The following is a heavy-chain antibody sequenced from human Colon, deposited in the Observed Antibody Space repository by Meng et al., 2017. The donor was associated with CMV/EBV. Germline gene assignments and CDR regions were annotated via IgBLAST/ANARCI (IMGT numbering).Heavy chain of an antibody. Sequence: GESLKISCGASGFTFRTSWMHWVRQAPGKGLVWVSRINSDGSSISYADFVKGRFTISRDNAKNMVYLQLNNVTADDMALYYCAREDFTTSSFDFWGPGTLVTVSS. D-gene: IGHD3-22*01. V-gene: IGHV3-74*01. CDR3: AREDFTTSSFDF. CDR2: INSDGSSI. CDR1: GFTFRTSW. J-gene: IGHJ4*02.